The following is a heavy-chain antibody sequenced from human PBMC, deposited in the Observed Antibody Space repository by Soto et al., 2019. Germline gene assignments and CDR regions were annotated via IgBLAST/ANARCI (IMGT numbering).Heavy chain of an antibody. CDR1: EFTFSSYA. D-gene: IGHD2-15*01. J-gene: IGHJ4*02. CDR3: AMDIEVVVAARGDY. V-gene: IGHV3-23*01. Sequence: GGSLRLSCAASEFTFSSYAMSWVRQAPGKGLEWVSAISGSGGSTYYADSVKGRFTISRDNSKNTLYLQMNSLRAEDTAVYYCAMDIEVVVAARGDYWGQGTLVTVSS. CDR2: ISGSGGST.